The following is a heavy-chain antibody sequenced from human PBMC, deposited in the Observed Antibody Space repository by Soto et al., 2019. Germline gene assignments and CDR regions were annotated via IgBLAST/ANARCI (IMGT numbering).Heavy chain of an antibody. CDR3: ASLAVAGPFDY. D-gene: IGHD6-19*01. J-gene: IGHJ4*02. V-gene: IGHV3-74*01. CDR2: INSDGSST. Sequence: GGSLRLSCAASGFTFSSYWMHWFRQAPGKGLVWVSRINSDGSSTSYADSVKGRFTISRDNAKNTLYLQMNSLRAEDTAVYYCASLAVAGPFDYWGQGTLVTVSS. CDR1: GFTFSSYW.